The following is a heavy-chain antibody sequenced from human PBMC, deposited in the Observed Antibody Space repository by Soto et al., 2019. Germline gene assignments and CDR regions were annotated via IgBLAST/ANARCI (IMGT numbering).Heavy chain of an antibody. CDR2: INPSGGST. Sequence: ASVKVSCKASGYTFTSYYMHWVRQAPEQGLEWMGIINPSGGSTSYAQKFQGRVTMTADESTTTVDMELSSLRSDDTAVYYFAGELPAGPGAIREAAFEIWGEGTRVTVSS. V-gene: IGHV1-46*01. J-gene: IGHJ3*02. D-gene: IGHD2-2*01. CDR1: GYTFTSYY. CDR3: AGELPAGPGAIREAAFEI.